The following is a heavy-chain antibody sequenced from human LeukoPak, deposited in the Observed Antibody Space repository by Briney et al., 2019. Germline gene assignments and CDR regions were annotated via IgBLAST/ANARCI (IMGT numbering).Heavy chain of an antibody. D-gene: IGHD2-21*01. J-gene: IGHJ4*02. CDR1: GFTFSSYW. Sequence: GGSLRLSCAASGFTFSSYWMSWVRQAPGKGLEWVANIKQDGSEKYYVDSVKGRFTIPRDNAKNSLYLQLNSLRAEDTAVYYCVRTGVLWWGRRVCYFDYCGQGTLVTVSS. CDR3: VRTGVLWWGRRVCYFDY. V-gene: IGHV3-7*01. CDR2: IKQDGSEK.